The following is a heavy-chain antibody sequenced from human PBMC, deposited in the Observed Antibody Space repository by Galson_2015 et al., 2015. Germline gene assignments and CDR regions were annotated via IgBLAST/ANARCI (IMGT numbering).Heavy chain of an antibody. CDR3: ARDSQVNYYGSGSYGGYYFDY. CDR1: GFSVSSNY. J-gene: IGHJ4*02. D-gene: IGHD3-10*01. CDR2: IYTGGTT. Sequence: SLRLSCAASGFSVSSNYMSWVRQAPGKGLEWVSVIYTGGTTYYADSVNGRFTISRDNSKNTLYLQMNSLRAEDTAVYYCARDSQVNYYGSGSYGGYYFDYWGQGTLVTVSS. V-gene: IGHV3-53*01.